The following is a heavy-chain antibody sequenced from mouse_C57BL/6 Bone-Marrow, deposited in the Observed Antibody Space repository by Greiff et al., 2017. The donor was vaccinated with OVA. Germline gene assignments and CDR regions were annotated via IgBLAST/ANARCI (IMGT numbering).Heavy chain of an antibody. CDR3: ATPQLRLPHFDY. CDR2: IDPEDGET. V-gene: IGHV14-2*01. Sequence: DVKLQESGAELVKPGASVKLSCTASGFNIKDYYMHWVKQRTEQGLEWIGRIDPEDGETKYAPKFQGKATITADTSSNTAYLQLSSLTSEDTAVYYCATPQLRLPHFDYWGQGTTLTVSS. D-gene: IGHD3-2*02. J-gene: IGHJ2*01. CDR1: GFNIKDYY.